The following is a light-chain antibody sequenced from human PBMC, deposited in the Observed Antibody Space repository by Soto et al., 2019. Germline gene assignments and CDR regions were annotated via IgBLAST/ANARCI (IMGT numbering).Light chain of an antibody. J-gene: IGKJ1*01. CDR1: QSVSSN. Sequence: EIVMTQSPATLSVSPGERATLSCRASQSVSSNLAWFQQKPGQAPRLLIYGASTRATGIPARFSGSGSGAEFTLTISSLQSEDFAVYYCQQYSDSPTFGLGTKVDIK. V-gene: IGKV3D-15*01. CDR3: QQYSDSPT. CDR2: GAS.